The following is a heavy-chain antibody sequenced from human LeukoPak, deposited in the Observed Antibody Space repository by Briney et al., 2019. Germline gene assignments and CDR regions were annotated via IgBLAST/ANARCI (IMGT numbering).Heavy chain of an antibody. Sequence: GGSLRLSCAASGFTFSSYAMSWVRQAPGKGLEWVSVISGSGGRTSYADSVKGRFTVSRDNAKNSLYLQMNSLRAEDTAVYYCARPVGGVPELGNWFDPWGQGTLVTVSS. J-gene: IGHJ5*02. D-gene: IGHD2-2*01. CDR1: GFTFSSYA. CDR2: ISGSGGRT. CDR3: ARPVGGVPELGNWFDP. V-gene: IGHV3-23*01.